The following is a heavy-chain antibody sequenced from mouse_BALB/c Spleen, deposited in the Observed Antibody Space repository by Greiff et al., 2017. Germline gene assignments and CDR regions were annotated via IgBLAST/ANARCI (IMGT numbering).Heavy chain of an antibody. V-gene: IGHV1-9*01. D-gene: IGHD2-3*01. CDR3: ARWGWLLSYYAMDY. Sequence: QSGAELMKPGASVKISCKATGYTFSSYWIEWVKQRPGHGLEWIGEILPGSGSTNYNEKFKGKATFTADTSSNTAYMQLSSLTSEDSAVYYCARWGWLLSYYAMDYWGQGTSVTVSS. J-gene: IGHJ4*01. CDR1: GYTFSSYW. CDR2: ILPGSGST.